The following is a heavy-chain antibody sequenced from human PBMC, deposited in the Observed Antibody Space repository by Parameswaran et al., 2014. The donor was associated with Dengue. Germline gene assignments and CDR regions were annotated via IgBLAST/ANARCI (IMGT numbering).Heavy chain of an antibody. CDR2: IKQDGSEK. V-gene: IGHV3-7*03. Sequence: RWIRQPPGKGLEWVANIKQDGSEKYYVDSVKGRFTISRDNAKNSLYLQMNSLRAEDTAVYYCARENSYYYGMDVWGQGTTVTVSS. J-gene: IGHJ6*02. CDR3: ARENSYYYGMDV.